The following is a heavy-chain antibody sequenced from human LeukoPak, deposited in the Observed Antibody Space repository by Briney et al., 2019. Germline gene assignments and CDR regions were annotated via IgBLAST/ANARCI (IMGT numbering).Heavy chain of an antibody. V-gene: IGHV1-18*01. Sequence: GASVKVSCKASGYTFTSYGISWVRQAPGQGLEWMGWISAYNGNTNYAQKLQGRVTMTTDTSTSTAYMELRSLRSDDTAVYYCARDGANKVRGVHYFYMDVWGKGTTVTVSS. D-gene: IGHD3-10*01. J-gene: IGHJ6*03. CDR2: ISAYNGNT. CDR1: GYTFTSYG. CDR3: ARDGANKVRGVHYFYMDV.